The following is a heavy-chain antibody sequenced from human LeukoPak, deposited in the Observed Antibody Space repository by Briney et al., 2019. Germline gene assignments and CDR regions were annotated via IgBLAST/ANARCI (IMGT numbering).Heavy chain of an antibody. CDR3: ARGGSRSYTSSTLDY. Sequence: PSETLSLTCTVSGGSISSYYWSWIRQPPGKGLEWIGYIYYSGSTNYNPSLKSRVTISVDTSKNQFSLKLSSVIAADTAMYYCARGGSRSYTSSTLDYWGQGTLVTVSS. D-gene: IGHD6-6*01. J-gene: IGHJ4*02. CDR2: IYYSGST. CDR1: GGSISSYY. V-gene: IGHV4-59*12.